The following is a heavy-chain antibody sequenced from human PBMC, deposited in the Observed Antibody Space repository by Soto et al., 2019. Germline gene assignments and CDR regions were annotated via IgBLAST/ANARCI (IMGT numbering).Heavy chain of an antibody. Sequence: PGGSLRLSCAASGFTFSSYAMHWVRQAPGKGLEWVAVISYDGSNKYYADSVKGRFTISRDNSKNTLYLQMNSLRAEDTAVYYCTRDRRIQLWGRIYGMDXWGQGTTVTVS. CDR2: ISYDGSNK. J-gene: IGHJ6*02. V-gene: IGHV3-30-3*01. CDR1: GFTFSSYA. CDR3: TRDRRIQLWGRIYGMDX. D-gene: IGHD5-18*01.